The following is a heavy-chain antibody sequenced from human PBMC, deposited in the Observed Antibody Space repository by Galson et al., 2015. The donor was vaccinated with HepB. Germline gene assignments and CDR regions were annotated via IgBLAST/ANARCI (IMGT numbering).Heavy chain of an antibody. V-gene: IGHV3-23*01. CDR2: ITNSGGMT. J-gene: IGHJ4*02. D-gene: IGHD6-6*01. Sequence: SLRLSCAGSGFIFRSYAMSWVRQGPGKGLEWVSSITNSGGMTYYADSVKGRFSISRDISRNTLYLEMNRLRGEDTAVYYCARDILAARVADYWGQGTLVTVSS. CDR3: ARDILAARVADY. CDR1: GFIFRSYA.